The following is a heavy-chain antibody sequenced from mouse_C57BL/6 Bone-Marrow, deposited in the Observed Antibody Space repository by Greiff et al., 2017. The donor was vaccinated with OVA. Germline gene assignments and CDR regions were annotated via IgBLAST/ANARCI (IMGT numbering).Heavy chain of an antibody. CDR1: GFTFSSYA. D-gene: IGHD2-4*01. Sequence: EVKLVESGGGLVKPGGSLKLSCAASGFTFSSYAMSWVRQTPEKRLEWVATISDGGSYTYYPDNVKGRFTISRDNAKNNLYLQMSHLKSEDTAMYYCARERGYYDYVRNYFDYWGQGTTLTVSS. V-gene: IGHV5-4*01. J-gene: IGHJ2*01. CDR2: ISDGGSYT. CDR3: ARERGYYDYVRNYFDY.